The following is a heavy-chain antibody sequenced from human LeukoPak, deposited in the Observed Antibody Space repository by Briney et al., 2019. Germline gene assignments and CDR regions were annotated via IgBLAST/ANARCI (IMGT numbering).Heavy chain of an antibody. CDR1: GFTFSSYA. D-gene: IGHD2-8*01. CDR3: ARAPNNIVLMVYLDY. J-gene: IGHJ4*02. CDR2: ISSNGGST. Sequence: GGSLRLSCAGSGFTFSSYAMHWVRQAPGKGLEYVSAISSNGGSTYYANSVKGRFTISRDNSKNTLYLQMGSLRAEDMAVYYCARAPNNIVLMVYLDYWGQGTLVTVSS. V-gene: IGHV3-64*01.